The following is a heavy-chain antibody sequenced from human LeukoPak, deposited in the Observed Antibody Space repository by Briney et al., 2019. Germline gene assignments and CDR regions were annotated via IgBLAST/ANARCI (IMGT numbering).Heavy chain of an antibody. CDR2: ISYDGSNK. Sequence: TGGSLRLSCAASGFTFSSYGMHWVRQAPGKGLEWVAVISYDGSNKYYADSVKGRFTISRDNSKNTLYLQMNSLRAEDTAVYYCARDREGIVVVTGLNYWGQGTLVTVSS. V-gene: IGHV3-30*19. CDR1: GFTFSSYG. CDR3: ARDREGIVVVTGLNY. D-gene: IGHD2-21*02. J-gene: IGHJ4*02.